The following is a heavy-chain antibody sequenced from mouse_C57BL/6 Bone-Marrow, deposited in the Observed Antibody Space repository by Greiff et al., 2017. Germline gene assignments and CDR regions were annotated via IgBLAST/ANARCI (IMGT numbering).Heavy chain of an antibody. V-gene: IGHV5-6*01. CDR1: GFTFSSYG. D-gene: IGHD1-1*01. CDR2: ISSGGSYT. J-gene: IGHJ1*03. CDR3: ARRYGSSYWYFDV. Sequence: EVQLVESGGDLVKPGGSLKLSCAASGFTFSSYGMSWVRQTPDKRLAWVATISSGGSYTYYPDSVKGRFTISSDNAKNTLYLQMSSLKSEDTAMYYCARRYGSSYWYFDVWGTGTTVTVSS.